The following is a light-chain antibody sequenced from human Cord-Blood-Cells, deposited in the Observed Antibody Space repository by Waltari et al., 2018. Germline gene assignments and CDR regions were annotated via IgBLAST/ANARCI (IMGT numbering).Light chain of an antibody. CDR3: QQYNSYSLT. CDR1: QSISSW. Sequence: DIQITQSPSTLSPSVGDRLTITCRASQSISSWLAWYQQKPGKAPKLLIYDASSLESGVPSRFSGSGSGTEFTLTISSLQPDDFATYYCQQYNSYSLTFGGGTKVEIK. J-gene: IGKJ4*01. V-gene: IGKV1-5*01. CDR2: DAS.